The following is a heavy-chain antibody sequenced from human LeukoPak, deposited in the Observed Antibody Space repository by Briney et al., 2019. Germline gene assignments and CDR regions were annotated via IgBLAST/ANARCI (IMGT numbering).Heavy chain of an antibody. J-gene: IGHJ6*02. Sequence: PGRSLRLSCAASGFTFSGSAMHWVRQASGKGLEWVGRIRSKANTYATAYAASVKGRFSISRDDSKNTAYLQLNSLKTEDTAVYYCSAAVGTDFYDYGMDVWGQGTTVTVSS. D-gene: IGHD6-13*01. V-gene: IGHV3-73*01. CDR3: SAAVGTDFYDYGMDV. CDR1: GFTFSGSA. CDR2: IRSKANTYAT.